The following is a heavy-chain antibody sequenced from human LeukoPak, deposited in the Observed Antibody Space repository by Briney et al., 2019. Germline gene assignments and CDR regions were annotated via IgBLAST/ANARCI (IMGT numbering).Heavy chain of an antibody. D-gene: IGHD1-14*01. V-gene: IGHV1-2*06. CDR1: GYTFTGYY. CDR2: INPNSGGT. Sequence: GASVKVSCEASGYTFTGYYMHWVRQAPGQGLEWMGRINPNSGGTNYAQKFQGRVTMTRDTSISTAYMELSRLRSDDTAVYYCARAPNRRTAYYMDVWGKGTTVTVSS. CDR3: ARAPNRRTAYYMDV. J-gene: IGHJ6*03.